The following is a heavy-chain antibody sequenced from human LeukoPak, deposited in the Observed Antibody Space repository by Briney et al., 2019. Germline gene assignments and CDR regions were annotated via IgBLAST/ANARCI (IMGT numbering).Heavy chain of an antibody. J-gene: IGHJ4*02. CDR3: ARIPRTWLRFPYFDY. CDR2: ISYDGSNK. V-gene: IGHV3-30-3*01. D-gene: IGHD5-12*01. CDR1: AFTFSNYT. Sequence: GGSLRLSWAASAFTFSNYTMHWVRQAPGKGLEWVAVISYDGSNKYYADSVKGRFTISRDNSKNTLYLQMNSLRGEDTAVYYCARIPRTWLRFPYFDYWGQGTLVTVSS.